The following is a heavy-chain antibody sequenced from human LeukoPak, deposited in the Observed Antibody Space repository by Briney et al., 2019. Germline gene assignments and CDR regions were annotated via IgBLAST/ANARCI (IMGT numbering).Heavy chain of an antibody. CDR2: ISSSSSTI. D-gene: IGHD2-15*01. V-gene: IGHV3-48*01. CDR1: GFTFSSYS. J-gene: IGHJ5*02. Sequence: GGSLRLSCAASGFTFSSYSMNWVRQAPGKGLEWVSYISSSSSTIYYADSVKGRFTISRDNAKNSLYLQMNSLRAEDTAVYYCARDRKNLGHCSGGSCFSHWFDPWGQGTLVTVSS. CDR3: ARDRKNLGHCSGGSCFSHWFDP.